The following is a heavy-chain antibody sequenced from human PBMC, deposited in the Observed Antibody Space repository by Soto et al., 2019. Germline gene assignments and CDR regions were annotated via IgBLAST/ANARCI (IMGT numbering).Heavy chain of an antibody. V-gene: IGHV3-23*01. Sequence: GGSLRLSCASSGVTFSSYAMSWVRQAPGKGLEWVSAISGGGGNTYYADSGKGRFTISRDNSKNTLYLQMNSLRAEDTAVYYCAKPSSGWADSFDYWGQGTLVTVSS. J-gene: IGHJ4*02. CDR2: ISGGGGNT. CDR3: AKPSSGWADSFDY. CDR1: GVTFSSYA. D-gene: IGHD6-19*01.